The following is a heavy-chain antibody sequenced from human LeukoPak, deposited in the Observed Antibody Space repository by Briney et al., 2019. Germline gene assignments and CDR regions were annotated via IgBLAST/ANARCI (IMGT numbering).Heavy chain of an antibody. Sequence: ASVKVSCKASGYTFTGYYMHWVRQAPGQGLEWVGWINPNSGGTNYAQKFQGWVTMTRDTSISTAYMELSRLTSDDTAVYYCATSGGGIVGATTTGDYFDYWGQGTLVTVSS. CDR3: ATSGGGIVGATTTGDYFDY. V-gene: IGHV1-2*04. CDR2: INPNSGGT. D-gene: IGHD1-26*01. CDR1: GYTFTGYY. J-gene: IGHJ4*02.